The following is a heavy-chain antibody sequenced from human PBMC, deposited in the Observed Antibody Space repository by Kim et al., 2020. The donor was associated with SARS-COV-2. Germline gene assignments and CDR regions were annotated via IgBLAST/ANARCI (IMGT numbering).Heavy chain of an antibody. CDR1: GYTFTDYA. CDR2: INTNTGNP. Sequence: ASVKVSCKASGYTFTDYAINWVRQAPGQGLEWMGWINTNTGNPTYAQGFTGRFVFSLEKSVSTAYMQISSLKADDTAMYYCTRHRHGDYWGQGTLVTVSS. V-gene: IGHV7-4-1*02. J-gene: IGHJ4*02. CDR3: TRHRHGDY.